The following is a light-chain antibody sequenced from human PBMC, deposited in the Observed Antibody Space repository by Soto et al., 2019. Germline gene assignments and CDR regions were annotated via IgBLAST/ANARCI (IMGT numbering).Light chain of an antibody. CDR2: AAS. J-gene: IGKJ4*01. V-gene: IGKV1-9*01. Sequence: IQLTQSPSSLTASVGDRVTITCRASQGINSFLAWYQQKPGKAPKLLIYAASTLQSGVPSRFSGSGSGTDFTLTISSLQPEDFATYYSQQLERSPSTFGGGTQVEIK. CDR1: QGINSF. CDR3: QQLERSPST.